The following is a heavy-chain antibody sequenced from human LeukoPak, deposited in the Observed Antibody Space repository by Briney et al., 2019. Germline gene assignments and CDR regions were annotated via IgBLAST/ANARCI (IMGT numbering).Heavy chain of an antibody. Sequence: ASVKVSCKASGYTFTGYYMHWVRQAPGQGLEWMGWINPNSGGTNYAQKFQGRVTMTRDTSISTAYMELSRLRSDDTAVYYCARPILYYYDSSGYYLRSGAFDIWGQGTMVTVSS. J-gene: IGHJ3*02. D-gene: IGHD3-22*01. CDR3: ARPILYYYDSSGYYLRSGAFDI. CDR2: INPNSGGT. V-gene: IGHV1-2*02. CDR1: GYTFTGYY.